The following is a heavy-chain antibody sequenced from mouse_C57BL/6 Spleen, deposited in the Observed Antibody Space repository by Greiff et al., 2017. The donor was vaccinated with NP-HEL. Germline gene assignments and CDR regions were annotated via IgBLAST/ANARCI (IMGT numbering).Heavy chain of an antibody. D-gene: IGHD2-4*01. CDR2: ISYDGSN. V-gene: IGHV3-6*01. CDR3: AKGGDDYDVWFAY. Sequence: DVKLQESGPGLVKPSQSLSLTCSVTGYSITSGYYWNWIRQFPGNKLEWMGYISYDGSNNYNPSLKNRISITRDTSKNQFFLKLNSVTTEDTATYYCAKGGDDYDVWFAYWGQGTLVTVSA. J-gene: IGHJ3*01. CDR1: GYSITSGYY.